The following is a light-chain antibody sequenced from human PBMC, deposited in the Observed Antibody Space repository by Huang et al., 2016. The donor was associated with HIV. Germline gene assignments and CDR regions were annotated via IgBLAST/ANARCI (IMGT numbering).Light chain of an antibody. V-gene: IGKV1-39*01. J-gene: IGKJ1*01. CDR3: QQSYSTLWT. CDR2: AAS. Sequence: DIQMTQSPSSLSASVGDRVTITCRASQSISSYLNWYQQKPGKAPNLLIYAASSLQSVVPSRFSGSGSRTDFTLTISSLQPEDFATYYCQQSYSTLWTFGQGTKVEIK. CDR1: QSISSY.